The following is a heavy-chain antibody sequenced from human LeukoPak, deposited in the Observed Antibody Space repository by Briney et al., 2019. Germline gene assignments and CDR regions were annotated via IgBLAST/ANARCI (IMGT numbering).Heavy chain of an antibody. J-gene: IGHJ4*02. CDR2: INAGNGKT. V-gene: IGHV1-3*01. Sequence: ASVKVSYKASGYSFSDYDIQWVRQAPGQRLEWMGWINAGNGKTKYSQNFQGRGTITRDRSASTAYMELSSLRSEDTSIYYCARGRWTATETTYYLDYWGQGTLVTVSS. CDR1: GYSFSDYD. CDR3: ARGRWTATETTYYLDY. D-gene: IGHD4-17*01.